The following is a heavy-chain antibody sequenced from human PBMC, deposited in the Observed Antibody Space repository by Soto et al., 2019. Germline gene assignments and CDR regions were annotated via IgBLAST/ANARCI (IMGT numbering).Heavy chain of an antibody. J-gene: IGHJ6*03. CDR2: MNPNSGNT. CDR3: ARERPVTMVRGAITHYYYYYYMDV. V-gene: IGHV1-8*01. D-gene: IGHD3-10*01. Sequence: ASVKVSCKASGYTFTSYDINWVRQATGQGLEWMGWMNPNSGNTGYAQKFQGRVTMTRNTSISTAYMELSRLRSEDTAVYYCARERPVTMVRGAITHYYYYYYMDVWGKGTTVTVSS. CDR1: GYTFTSYD.